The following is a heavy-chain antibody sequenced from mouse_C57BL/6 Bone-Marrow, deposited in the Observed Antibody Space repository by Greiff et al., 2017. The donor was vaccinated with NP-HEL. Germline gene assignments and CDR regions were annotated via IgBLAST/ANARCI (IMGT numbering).Heavy chain of an antibody. CDR2: SRNKANDYTT. CDR1: GFTFSDFY. CDR3: ARDEGWVRAMDY. D-gene: IGHD2-1*01. Sequence: DVKLVESGGGLVQSGRSLRLSCATSGFTFSDFYMEWVRQAPGKGLEWIAASRNKANDYTTEYNASVKGRFIVSRDTSQSNLYLQMNALRAEDTAISYCARDEGWVRAMDYWGQGTSVTGSS. V-gene: IGHV7-1*01. J-gene: IGHJ4*01.